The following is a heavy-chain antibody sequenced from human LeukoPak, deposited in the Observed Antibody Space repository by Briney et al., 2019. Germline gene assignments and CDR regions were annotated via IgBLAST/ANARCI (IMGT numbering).Heavy chain of an antibody. J-gene: IGHJ4*02. D-gene: IGHD3-16*01. Sequence: SETLSLTCTVSGGSISSGSYYWSWIRQPAGKGLEWIGRIYTSGSTHYNPSLKSRVTISVDTSKNQFSLKLSSVTAADTAVYYCARAVWGSFDYWGQGTLVTVSS. CDR2: IYTSGST. CDR1: GGSISSGSYY. V-gene: IGHV4-61*02. CDR3: ARAVWGSFDY.